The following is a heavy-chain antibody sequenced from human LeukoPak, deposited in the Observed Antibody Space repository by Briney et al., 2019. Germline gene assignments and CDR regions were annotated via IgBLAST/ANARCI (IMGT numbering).Heavy chain of an antibody. Sequence: GGSLRLSCAASGFTFSSYAMSWVRQAPGKGLEWVSAISGSGGSTYYADSVKGRLTISRDNSKNTLYLQMNSLRAEDTAVYYCAKDPSPNIVVVPAATDYWGQGTLVTVSS. CDR3: AKDPSPNIVVVPAATDY. V-gene: IGHV3-23*01. CDR2: ISGSGGST. D-gene: IGHD2-2*01. CDR1: GFTFSSYA. J-gene: IGHJ4*02.